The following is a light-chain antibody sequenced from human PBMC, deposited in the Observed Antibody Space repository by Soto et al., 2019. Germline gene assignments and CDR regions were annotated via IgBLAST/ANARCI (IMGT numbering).Light chain of an antibody. CDR2: AAS. V-gene: IGKV1-39*01. J-gene: IGKJ4*01. CDR3: QQSYRTPLT. Sequence: DIQMTQSPSSLSASVGDRVTITCRASQSISNNLNWYQQKPGKAPRLLIYAASSLQSGVPSRFSGSESGTDFTLVINSLQPEDFTTYYCQQSYRTPLTFGGGTKVEIK. CDR1: QSISNN.